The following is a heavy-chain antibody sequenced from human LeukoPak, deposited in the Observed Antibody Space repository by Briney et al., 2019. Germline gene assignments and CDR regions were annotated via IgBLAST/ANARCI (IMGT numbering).Heavy chain of an antibody. Sequence: SETLSLTCTVSGGSISSYYWSWIRQRPGKGLEWIGYIYYSGSTNYNPSLKSRVTISVDTSKNQFSLKLSSVTAADTAVYYCARDDSSGWYVYWGQGTLITVSS. J-gene: IGHJ4*02. D-gene: IGHD6-19*01. CDR2: IYYSGST. CDR3: ARDDSSGWYVY. CDR1: GGSISSYY. V-gene: IGHV4-59*12.